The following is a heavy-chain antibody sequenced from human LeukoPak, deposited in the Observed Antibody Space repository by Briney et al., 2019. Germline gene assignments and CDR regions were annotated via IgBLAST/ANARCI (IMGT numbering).Heavy chain of an antibody. CDR3: ARNRYSSSWYEAFDI. V-gene: IGHV4-30-4*08. D-gene: IGHD6-13*01. Sequence: SETLSLTCTVSGGSISSGDYYWSWIRQPPGKGLEWIGYIYYSGSTYYNPSLKSRVTIPVDTSKNQFSLKLSSVTAADTAVYYCARNRYSSSWYEAFDIWGQGTMVTASS. CDR2: IYYSGST. J-gene: IGHJ3*02. CDR1: GGSISSGDYY.